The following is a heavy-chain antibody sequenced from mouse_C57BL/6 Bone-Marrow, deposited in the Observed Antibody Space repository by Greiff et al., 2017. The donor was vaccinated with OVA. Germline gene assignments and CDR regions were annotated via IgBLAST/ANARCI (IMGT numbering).Heavy chain of an antibody. CDR2: IYPGNSDT. D-gene: IGHD1-1*01. CDR3: TRAVVVNCWYIDD. J-gene: IGHJ1*03. CDR1: GYTFTSYW. V-gene: IGHV1-5*01. Sequence: VQLQQSGTVLARPGASVKMSCKTSGYTFTSYWMHWVKQRPGQGLEWIGAIYPGNSDTRYNQKFKGKAKLTAVPSASTAYMELSSLTNEDAAVYGCTRAVVVNCWYIDDWGTGTTVTVSS.